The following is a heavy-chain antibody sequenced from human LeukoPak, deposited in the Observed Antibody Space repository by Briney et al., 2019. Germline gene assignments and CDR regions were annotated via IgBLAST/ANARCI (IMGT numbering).Heavy chain of an antibody. CDR1: GFTFSSYA. CDR2: ISYDGSNK. D-gene: IGHD6-13*01. Sequence: GGSLRLSCAASGFTFSSYAMHWVRQAPGKGLEWVAVISYDGSNKYSADSVKGRFTISRDNSKNTLYLQMNSLRTEDTAVYYCAETLQLGFYGMDVWGQGTTVTVSS. V-gene: IGHV3-30*03. J-gene: IGHJ6*02. CDR3: AETLQLGFYGMDV.